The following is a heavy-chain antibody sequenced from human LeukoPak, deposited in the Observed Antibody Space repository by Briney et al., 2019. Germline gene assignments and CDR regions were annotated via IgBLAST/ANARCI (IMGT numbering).Heavy chain of an antibody. CDR1: GFTFSSYG. J-gene: IGHJ6*03. D-gene: IGHD3-3*01. V-gene: IGHV3-21*01. CDR3: ARGSYDFWSGFPYYMDV. Sequence: PGGSLRLSCAASGFTFSSYGMNWVRQAPGKGLEWVSSISSSSSYIYYADSVKGRFTISRDNAKNSLYLQMNSLRAEDTAVYYCARGSYDFWSGFPYYMDVWGKGTTVTVSS. CDR2: ISSSSSYI.